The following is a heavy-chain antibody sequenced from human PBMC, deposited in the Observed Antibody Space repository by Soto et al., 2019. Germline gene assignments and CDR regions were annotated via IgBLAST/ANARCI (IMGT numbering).Heavy chain of an antibody. J-gene: IGHJ4*02. V-gene: IGHV4-4*02. Sequence: SETLSLTCAVSSGSISSSNWWSWVRQPPGKGLEWIGEIYHSGSTNYNPSLKSRVTISVDKSKNQFSLKLSSVTAADTAVYYCARDLISDTGGIDYWGQGTLVTVSS. D-gene: IGHD5-18*01. CDR2: IYHSGST. CDR1: SGSISSSNW. CDR3: ARDLISDTGGIDY.